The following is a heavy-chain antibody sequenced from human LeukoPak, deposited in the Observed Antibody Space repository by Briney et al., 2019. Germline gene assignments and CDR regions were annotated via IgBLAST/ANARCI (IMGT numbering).Heavy chain of an antibody. CDR2: INHSGST. J-gene: IGHJ4*02. V-gene: IGHV4-34*01. CDR3: ARGYDY. Sequence: SETLSLTCAVYGGSFSGYYWSWIRQPPGKGLGWIGEINHSGSTNYNPSLKSRVTISVDTSKNQFSLKLSSVTAADTAVYYCARGYDYWGQGTLVTVSS. CDR1: GGSFSGYY.